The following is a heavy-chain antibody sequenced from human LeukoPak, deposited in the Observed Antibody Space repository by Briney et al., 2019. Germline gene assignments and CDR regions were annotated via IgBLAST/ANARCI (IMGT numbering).Heavy chain of an antibody. J-gene: IGHJ5*02. Sequence: ASVTVSCKASGYTFTSYGISWVRQAPGQGLEWMGWISAYNGNTNYAQKLQGRVTMTTDTSTSTAYMELRSLRSDDTAVYYCARATPRHYGGPMGGNWFDPWGQGTLVTVSS. D-gene: IGHD4-23*01. CDR1: GYTFTSYG. CDR3: ARATPRHYGGPMGGNWFDP. V-gene: IGHV1-18*01. CDR2: ISAYNGNT.